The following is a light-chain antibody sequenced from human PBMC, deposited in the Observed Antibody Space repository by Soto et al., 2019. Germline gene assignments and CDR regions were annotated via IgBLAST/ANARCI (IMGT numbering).Light chain of an antibody. Sequence: IQITHSPSCLSASVGEQVTFTCRASQSISNWLAWYQQKPGKAPKLLIYKASTIESGVPSRFSGSGSGTEFTLTISSLQPEDFATYFCLKHNTYPLNFGGGTKVDIK. V-gene: IGKV1-5*03. CDR2: KAS. J-gene: IGKJ4*01. CDR1: QSISNW. CDR3: LKHNTYPLN.